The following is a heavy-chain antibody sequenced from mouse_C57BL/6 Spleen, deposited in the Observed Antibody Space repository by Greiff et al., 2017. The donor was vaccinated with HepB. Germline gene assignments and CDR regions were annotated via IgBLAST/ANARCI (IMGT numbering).Heavy chain of an antibody. CDR3: ARKWLLLGVYFDY. J-gene: IGHJ2*01. D-gene: IGHD2-3*01. CDR1: GYTFTSYW. CDR2: INPSNGGT. V-gene: IGHV1-53*01. Sequence: VQLQQPGTELVKPGASVKLSCKASGYTFTSYWMHWVKQRPGQGLEWIGNINPSNGGTNYNEKFKSKATLTVDKSSSTAYMQLSSLTSEDSAVYYCARKWLLLGVYFDYWGQGTTLTVSS.